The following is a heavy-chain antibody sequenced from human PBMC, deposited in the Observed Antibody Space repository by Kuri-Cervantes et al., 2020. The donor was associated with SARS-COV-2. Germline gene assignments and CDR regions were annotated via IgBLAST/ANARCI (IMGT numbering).Heavy chain of an antibody. J-gene: IGHJ6*04. D-gene: IGHD2-2*01. CDR1: GFTFSSYA. V-gene: IGHV3-30-3*02. CDR2: ISYDGSNK. Sequence: GESLKISCAASGFTFSSYAMHWARQAPGKGLEWVAVISYDGSNKYYADSVKGRFTISRDNSKNTLYLQMNSLRAEDTAVYYCANDIVVVSMDVWGKGTTVTVSS. CDR3: ANDIVVVSMDV.